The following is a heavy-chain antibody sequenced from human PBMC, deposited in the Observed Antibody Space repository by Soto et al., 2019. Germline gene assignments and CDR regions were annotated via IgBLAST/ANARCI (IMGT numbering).Heavy chain of an antibody. CDR3: AKDADYGDYRFDY. Sequence: VQLVESGGGVVQPGRSLRLSCAASGFTFSSYGMHWVRQAPGKGLEWVAVISYDGSNKYYADSVKGRFTISRDNSKNTLYLQMNSLRAEDTAVYYCAKDADYGDYRFDYWGQGTLVTVSS. V-gene: IGHV3-30*18. CDR2: ISYDGSNK. CDR1: GFTFSSYG. J-gene: IGHJ4*02. D-gene: IGHD4-17*01.